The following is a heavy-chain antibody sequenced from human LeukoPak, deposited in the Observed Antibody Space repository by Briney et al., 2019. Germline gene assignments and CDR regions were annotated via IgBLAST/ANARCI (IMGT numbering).Heavy chain of an antibody. CDR3: AGSGSYTEYFQL. J-gene: IGHJ1*01. CDR1: GGSIRSYY. Sequence: SETLSLTCTVSGGSIRSYYWSWIRQPAGKGLEWIGRIYTSGSTNYNPSLKSRVTMSVDTSKNQSSLKLSSVTAADTAVYYCAGSGSYTEYFQLWGQGTLVTVSS. CDR2: IYTSGST. D-gene: IGHD1-26*01. V-gene: IGHV4-4*07.